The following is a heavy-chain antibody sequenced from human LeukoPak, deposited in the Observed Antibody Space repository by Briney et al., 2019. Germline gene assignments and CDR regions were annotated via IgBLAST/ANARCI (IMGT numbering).Heavy chain of an antibody. V-gene: IGHV3-15*04. CDR2: IASKTHGGTT. CDR3: ITDPAGVTTVTSPNYYFDY. D-gene: IGHD4-17*01. Sequence: GGSLRLSCAASGFTFSTYSMSWVRQAPGKGLEWVGRIASKTHGGTTVYVAPVQGRFTISRDDSRNTLYLQMNSLKTEDTAVYYCITDPAGVTTVTSPNYYFDYWGQGTLVTVSS. J-gene: IGHJ4*02. CDR1: GFTFSTYS.